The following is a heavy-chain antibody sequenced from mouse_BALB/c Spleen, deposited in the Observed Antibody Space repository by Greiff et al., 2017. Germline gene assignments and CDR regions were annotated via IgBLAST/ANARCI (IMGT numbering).Heavy chain of an antibody. D-gene: IGHD2-14*01. CDR1: GFTFSSFG. J-gene: IGHJ3*01. Sequence: EVKVEESGGGLVQPGGSRKLSCAASGFTFSSFGMHWVRQAPEKGLEWVAYISSGSSTIYYADTVKGRFTISRDNPKNTLFLQMTSLRSEDTAMYYCARNYYRYDGWFAYWGQGTLVTVSA. V-gene: IGHV5-17*02. CDR2: ISSGSSTI. CDR3: ARNYYRYDGWFAY.